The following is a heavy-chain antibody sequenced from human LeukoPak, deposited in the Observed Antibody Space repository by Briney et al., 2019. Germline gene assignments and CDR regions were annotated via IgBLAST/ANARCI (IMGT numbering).Heavy chain of an antibody. CDR2: ISGSGGST. CDR3: AKDPRIAAAGFNSYYFDY. J-gene: IGHJ4*02. V-gene: IGHV3-23*01. CDR1: GFTFSSYA. D-gene: IGHD6-13*01. Sequence: PGGSLRLSCAASGFTFSSYAMSWVRQAPGKGLEWVSAISGSGGSTYYADSVKGRFTISRDNSKNTLYLQMNSLRAEDTAVYYCAKDPRIAAAGFNSYYFDYWGQGTLVTVSS.